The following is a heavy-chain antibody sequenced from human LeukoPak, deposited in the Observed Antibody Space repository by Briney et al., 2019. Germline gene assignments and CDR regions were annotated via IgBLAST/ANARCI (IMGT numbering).Heavy chain of an antibody. CDR1: GYSFTSYW. CDR3: ARHNSYDFWSGYYSSTNWFDP. CDR2: IDPSDSYT. J-gene: IGHJ5*02. D-gene: IGHD3-3*01. Sequence: GESLKISCKGSGYSFTSYWISWVRQMPGKGLEWMGRIDPSDSYTNYSPSFQGHVTISADKSISTAYLQWSSLKASDTAMYYCARHNSYDFWSGYYSSTNWFDPWGQGTLVTVSS. V-gene: IGHV5-10-1*01.